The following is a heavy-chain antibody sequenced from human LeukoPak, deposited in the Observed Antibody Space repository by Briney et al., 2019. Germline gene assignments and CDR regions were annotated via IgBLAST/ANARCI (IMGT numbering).Heavy chain of an antibody. CDR3: ARSRDGYNLDY. Sequence: PSETLSLTCTVSGGSISSYYWTWLRQPPGKGLEWIGYIYNSGSTNYNPSLKSRVTISVDTSKNQFSLKLSSVTAADTAVYYCARSRDGYNLDYWGQGTLVTVSS. J-gene: IGHJ4*02. CDR2: IYNSGST. V-gene: IGHV4-59*01. D-gene: IGHD5-24*01. CDR1: GGSISSYY.